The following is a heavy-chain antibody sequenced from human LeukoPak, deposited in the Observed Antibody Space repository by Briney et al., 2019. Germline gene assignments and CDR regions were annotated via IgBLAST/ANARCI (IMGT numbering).Heavy chain of an antibody. CDR1: GFPFSNYG. V-gene: IGHV3-53*01. D-gene: IGHD4-17*01. CDR2: IYSGGST. CDR3: AMLSTVTTSPPYYYYYYMDV. Sequence: GGSLRLSCAASGFPFSNYGMSWVRQAPGKGLEWVSVIYSGGSTYYADSVKGRFTISRDNSKNTLYLQMNSLRAEDTAVYYCAMLSTVTTSPPYYYYYYMDVWGKGTTVTISS. J-gene: IGHJ6*03.